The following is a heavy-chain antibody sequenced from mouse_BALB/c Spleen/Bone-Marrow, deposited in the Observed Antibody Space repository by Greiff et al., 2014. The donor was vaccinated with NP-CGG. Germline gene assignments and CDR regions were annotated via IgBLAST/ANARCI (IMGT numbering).Heavy chain of an antibody. V-gene: IGHV5-6-4*01. CDR2: ISSGGGYN. J-gene: IGHJ2*01. CDR3: TREGRNETFAY. CDR1: GFSFSTYT. Sequence: EVKLVESGGGLVKPGGSLKLSCAVSGFSFSTYTMSWVRQTPEKRLEWVATISSGGGYNYYSDNLKGRFTISRDNDNNTQYQQMNKLKSQDTAMYYCTREGRNETFAYWGQGTPLTVSA.